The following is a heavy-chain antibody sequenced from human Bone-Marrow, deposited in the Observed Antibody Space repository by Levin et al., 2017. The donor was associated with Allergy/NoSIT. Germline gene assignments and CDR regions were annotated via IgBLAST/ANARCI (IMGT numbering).Heavy chain of an antibody. V-gene: IGHV3-30*18. CDR2: IAYDGSNT. J-gene: IGHJ4*02. CDR1: GFSFSSYG. CDR3: AKDFVNGDNNYQDEGYSDS. Sequence: HPGGSLRLSCVASGFSFSSYGMHWVRQAPGKGLEWVAMIAYDGSNTFYSDSVTGRYTISRDTSRNTLYLQMNSLRPEDTAVYFCAKDFVNGDNNYQDEGYSDSWGQGVQVIVSS. D-gene: IGHD4-17*01.